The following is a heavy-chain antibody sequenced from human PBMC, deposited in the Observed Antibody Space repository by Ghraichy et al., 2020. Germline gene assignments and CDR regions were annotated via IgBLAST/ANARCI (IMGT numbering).Heavy chain of an antibody. Sequence: GESLRLSCAVSGFTFSRYGMHWVRQAPGKGLEWVAVTSYDGSNKNYADSVKGRFTISRDNSKNTLYLQMSSLRAEDTAVYYCAKERDSSGYYSFRGDYYGMDVWGQGTTVTVSS. J-gene: IGHJ6*02. D-gene: IGHD3-22*01. CDR3: AKERDSSGYYSFRGDYYGMDV. CDR2: TSYDGSNK. CDR1: GFTFSRYG. V-gene: IGHV3-30*18.